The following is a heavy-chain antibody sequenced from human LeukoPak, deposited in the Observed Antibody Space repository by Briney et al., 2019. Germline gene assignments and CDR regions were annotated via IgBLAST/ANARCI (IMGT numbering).Heavy chain of an antibody. CDR2: ISDHGAS. D-gene: IGHD6-13*01. V-gene: IGHV3-23*01. Sequence: RGSLRVSCTASGFAFRSYATTCVCPRPGKRVEWFSTISDHGASYADSVKGRFTISRDSSKNTLYLQLNGLRVEDTAMYYCAKDYKGAAAQFDYWGQGTLVTVSS. CDR1: GFAFRSYA. CDR3: AKDYKGAAAQFDY. J-gene: IGHJ4*02.